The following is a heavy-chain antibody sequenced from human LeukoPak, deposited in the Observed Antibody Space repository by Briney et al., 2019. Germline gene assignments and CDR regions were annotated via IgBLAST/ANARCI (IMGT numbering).Heavy chain of an antibody. D-gene: IGHD2-2*02. CDR2: ISSSSSYI. J-gene: IGHJ5*02. V-gene: IGHV3-21*01. CDR1: GFTFSSYS. CDR3: ARDSNKYPYNWFDP. Sequence: GGSLRLSCAASGFTFSSYSMNWVRQAPGKGLEWVSSISSSSSYIYYADSVKGRFTISRDNAKNSLYLQMDSLRAEDTAVYYCARDSNKYPYNWFDPWGQGTLVTVSS.